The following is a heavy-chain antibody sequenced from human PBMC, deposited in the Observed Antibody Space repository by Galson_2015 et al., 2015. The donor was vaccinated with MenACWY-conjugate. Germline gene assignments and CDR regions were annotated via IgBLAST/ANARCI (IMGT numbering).Heavy chain of an antibody. D-gene: IGHD6-19*01. CDR1: GGSLSGYY. CDR3: ARTGRMAVALSYFDS. J-gene: IGHJ4*02. Sequence: ETLSLTCGVLGGSLSGYYWNWIRQAPGKGLEWIGEIRRGGITNYNPSLKGRATISGDTSTNQISLHLTSVTAADTAVFYCARTGRMAVALSYFDSWGQGTLVTVSA. V-gene: IGHV4-34*01. CDR2: IRRGGIT.